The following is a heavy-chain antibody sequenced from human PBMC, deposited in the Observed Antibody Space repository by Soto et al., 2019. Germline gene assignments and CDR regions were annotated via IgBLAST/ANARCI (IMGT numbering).Heavy chain of an antibody. CDR1: GFTFDRHG. CDR2: ISSDGNNK. J-gene: IGHJ5*02. CDR3: AKDLLPNSVTTCGS. D-gene: IGHD4-17*01. Sequence: QVQLVESGGGAVQPGRSLRLSRAASGFTFDRHGMHWVRQAPGKGLEWVAVISSDGNNKYYADSVKGRFTISRDNFNNILYLQMSSLRAEDTAVYYCAKDLLPNSVTTCGSWGQGTLVTVSS. V-gene: IGHV3-30*18.